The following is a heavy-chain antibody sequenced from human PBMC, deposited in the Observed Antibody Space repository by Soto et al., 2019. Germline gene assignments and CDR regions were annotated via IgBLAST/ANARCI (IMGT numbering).Heavy chain of an antibody. V-gene: IGHV1-18*01. CDR1: GYTFTSYG. J-gene: IGHJ4*02. Sequence: ASVKVSCKASGYTFTSYGISWVRQAPGQGLEWMGWISAYNGNTNYAQKLQGRVTMTTDTSTSTAYMELRSLRSDDTAVYYCVRFWPPPYSDALTDYTDAFDYWGQGTLVTVSS. CDR2: ISAYNGNT. D-gene: IGHD3-9*01. CDR3: VRFWPPPYSDALTDYTDAFDY.